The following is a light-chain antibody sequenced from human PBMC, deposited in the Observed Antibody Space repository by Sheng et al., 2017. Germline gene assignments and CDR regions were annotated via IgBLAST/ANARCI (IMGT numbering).Light chain of an antibody. Sequence: SYELTQPPSVSVSPGQTASITCSGDKLGDNYAFWYQQKPGQSPVLVIYQDNKRPSGIPERFSGSSSGDTATLTISGTQAMDEADYYCQAWAGSTAVFGGGTKLSVL. CDR3: QAWAGSTAV. CDR2: QDN. V-gene: IGLV3-1*01. J-gene: IGLJ2*01. CDR1: KLGDNY.